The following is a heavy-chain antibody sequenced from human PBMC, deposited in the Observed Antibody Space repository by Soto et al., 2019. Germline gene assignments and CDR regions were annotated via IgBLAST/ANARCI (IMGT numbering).Heavy chain of an antibody. D-gene: IGHD3-22*01. Sequence: QVQLVQSGAEVKKPGASVKVSCKASGYTFTSYGISWVRQAPGQGLEWMGWISAYNGNTNYAQKLQGRVTMTTDTSTSTAYMELRSLRSDDTAVYYCAREGYYYDSSGPPKRPRGYFQHWGQGTLVTVSS. CDR1: GYTFTSYG. J-gene: IGHJ1*01. V-gene: IGHV1-18*01. CDR3: AREGYYYDSSGPPKRPRGYFQH. CDR2: ISAYNGNT.